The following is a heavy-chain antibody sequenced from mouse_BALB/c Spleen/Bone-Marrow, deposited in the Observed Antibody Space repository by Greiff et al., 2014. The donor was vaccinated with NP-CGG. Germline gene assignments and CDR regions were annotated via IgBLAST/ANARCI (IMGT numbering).Heavy chain of an antibody. J-gene: IGHJ4*01. V-gene: IGHV1-69*02. D-gene: IGHD2-3*01. CDR3: ARALGDGYYYAMDY. CDR2: IDPSDSET. Sequence: VQLQQSGAELVKPGAPVKLSCKASGYTFTSYWMNWVKQRPGRGLEWIGRIDPSDSETHYNQKFKDKGTLTVDKSSSKAYIQLSSLTFEDSAVYYCARALGDGYYYAMDYWGQGTSVTVSS. CDR1: GYTFTSYW.